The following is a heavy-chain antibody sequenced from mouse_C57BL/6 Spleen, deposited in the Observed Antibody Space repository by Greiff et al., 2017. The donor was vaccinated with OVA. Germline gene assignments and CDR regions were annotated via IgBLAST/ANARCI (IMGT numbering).Heavy chain of an antibody. Sequence: QVHVKQSGAELVRPGTSVKVSCKASGYAFTNYLIEWVKQRPGQGLEWIGVINPGSGGTNYNEKFKGKATLTADKSSSTAYMQHSSQTSEDSAVYFCARYEDYGSSPYYAMDYWGQGTSVTVSS. J-gene: IGHJ4*01. CDR3: ARYEDYGSSPYYAMDY. D-gene: IGHD1-1*01. CDR1: GYAFTNYL. CDR2: INPGSGGT. V-gene: IGHV1-54*01.